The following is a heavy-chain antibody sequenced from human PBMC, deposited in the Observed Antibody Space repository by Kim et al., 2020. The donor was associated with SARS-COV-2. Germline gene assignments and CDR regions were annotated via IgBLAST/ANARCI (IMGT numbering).Heavy chain of an antibody. CDR3: AKVFRRESITMVRGVNTPDY. D-gene: IGHD3-10*01. J-gene: IGHJ4*02. V-gene: IGHV3-23*01. Sequence: GGSLRLSCAASGFTFSSYAMSWVRQAPGKGLEWVSAISGSGGSTYYADSVKGRFTISRDNSKNTLYLQMNSLRAEDTAVYYCAKVFRRESITMVRGVNTPDYWGQGTLVTVSS. CDR2: ISGSGGST. CDR1: GFTFSSYA.